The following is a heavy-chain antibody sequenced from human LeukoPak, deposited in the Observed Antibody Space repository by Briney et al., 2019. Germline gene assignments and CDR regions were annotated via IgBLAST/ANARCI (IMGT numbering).Heavy chain of an antibody. CDR2: IIPIFGTA. CDR3: ARVPDFLMIFGVKLDY. J-gene: IGHJ4*02. D-gene: IGHD3/OR15-3a*01. Sequence: SVKVSCKASGGTFSSYAISWVRQAPGQGLEWMGGIIPIFGTANYAQKFQGRVTMTEDTSTDTAYMELSSLRSEDTAVYYCARVPDFLMIFGVKLDYWGQGTLVTVSS. CDR1: GGTFSSYA. V-gene: IGHV1-69*06.